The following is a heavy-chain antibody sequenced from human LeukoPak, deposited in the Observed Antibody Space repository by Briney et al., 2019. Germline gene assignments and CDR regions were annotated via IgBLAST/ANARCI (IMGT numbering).Heavy chain of an antibody. Sequence: SVKVCCKASGGTFSSCAISWVRQAPGQGLEWMGGIIPIFGTANYAQKFQGRVTITADESTSTAYMELSSLRSEDTAVYYCARVPGPLAGIDPWGQGTLVTVSS. CDR3: ARVPGPLAGIDP. CDR2: IIPIFGTA. J-gene: IGHJ5*02. D-gene: IGHD6-19*01. V-gene: IGHV1-69*13. CDR1: GGTFSSCA.